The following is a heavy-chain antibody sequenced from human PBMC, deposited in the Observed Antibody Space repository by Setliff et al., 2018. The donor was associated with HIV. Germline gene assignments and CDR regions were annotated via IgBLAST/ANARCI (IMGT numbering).Heavy chain of an antibody. CDR3: ARGTYYYETSGYHYDKSWAGTCFDD. CDR2: MYYSGNT. J-gene: IGHJ4*02. V-gene: IGHV4-39*07. Sequence: PSETLSLTCIVSGGSISSSSSYWGWIRLPPGKGLEWIGSMYYSGNTYYNPSLKSRVTISLDKSKNQFSLKLTSVTAADTAVYYCARGTYYYETSGYHYDKSWAGTCFDDWGQGTLVTVSS. D-gene: IGHD3-22*01. CDR1: GGSISSSSSY.